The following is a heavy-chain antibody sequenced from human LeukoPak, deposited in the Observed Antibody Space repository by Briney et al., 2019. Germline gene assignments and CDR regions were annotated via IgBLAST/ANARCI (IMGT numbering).Heavy chain of an antibody. CDR1: EFSVGSNY. Sequence: GGSLRLSCAASEFSVGSNYMTWVRQAPGKGLEWVSLIYSGGSTYYADSVKGRFTISRDNSKNTLYLQMNSLRAEDTAVYYCARGPGAYHTTGGQETLVTVSS. D-gene: IGHD2-8*02. CDR2: IYSGGST. CDR3: ARGPGAYHTT. V-gene: IGHV3-66*01. J-gene: IGHJ4*02.